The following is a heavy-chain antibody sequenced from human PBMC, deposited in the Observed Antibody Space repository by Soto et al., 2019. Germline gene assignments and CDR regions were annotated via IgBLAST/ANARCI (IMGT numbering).Heavy chain of an antibody. CDR3: ARGRYGDY. Sequence: QVHLVQSGAEVKKPGASVKVSCKASGYTFTSYGITWVRQAPGQGLEWMGWISAHNGNTDYAQKLQGRVIVTRDTSTSTAYMGLRRRRSDDTAVYYCARGRYGDYWGQGALVTVSS. D-gene: IGHD1-1*01. J-gene: IGHJ4*02. CDR1: GYTFTSYG. CDR2: ISAHNGNT. V-gene: IGHV1-18*01.